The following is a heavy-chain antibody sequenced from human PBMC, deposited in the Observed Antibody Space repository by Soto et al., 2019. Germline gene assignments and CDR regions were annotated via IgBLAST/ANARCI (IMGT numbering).Heavy chain of an antibody. V-gene: IGHV4-30-4*01. D-gene: IGHD4-17*01. CDR3: ARDNDYGAGRGLYYYGMEV. CDR2: IYYSGST. J-gene: IGHJ6*02. CDR1: GGSISSGDYY. Sequence: SETLSLTCTVSGGSISSGDYYWSWIRQPPGKGLAWIGYIYYSGSTYYNPSLKSRVTISVDTSKNQFSLKLSSVTAADTAVYYCARDNDYGAGRGLYYYGMEVWGQGTTVT.